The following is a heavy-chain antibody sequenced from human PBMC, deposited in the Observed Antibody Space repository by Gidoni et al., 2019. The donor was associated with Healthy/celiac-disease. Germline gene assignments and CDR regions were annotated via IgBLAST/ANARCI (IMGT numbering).Heavy chain of an antibody. Sequence: EVQLVESGGGLVQPGRSLRLSCAASGFTFADYAMHWVRQAPGKGLEWVSGISWNSGSIGYADSVKGRFTISRDNAKNSLYLQMNSLRAEDTALYYCAKVTRPRYGDQRIYWYFDLWGRGTLVTVSS. J-gene: IGHJ2*01. D-gene: IGHD4-17*01. CDR2: ISWNSGSI. CDR1: GFTFADYA. V-gene: IGHV3-9*01. CDR3: AKVTRPRYGDQRIYWYFDL.